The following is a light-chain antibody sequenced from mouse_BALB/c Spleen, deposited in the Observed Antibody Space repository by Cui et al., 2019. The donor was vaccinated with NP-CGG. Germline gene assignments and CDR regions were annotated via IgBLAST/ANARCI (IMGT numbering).Light chain of an antibody. Sequence: QDVVTQESVLTTSPGETVTLTCRSSTGAVTTNNYANWVQEKPNHLFTGLIGGTNNRSPGVPARFSGSLIGYKAALTITGTQTEDEAIYFCALWYSNHWVFGGGTKLTVL. V-gene: IGLV1*01. J-gene: IGLJ1*01. CDR1: TGAVTTNNY. CDR3: ALWYSNHWV. CDR2: GTN.